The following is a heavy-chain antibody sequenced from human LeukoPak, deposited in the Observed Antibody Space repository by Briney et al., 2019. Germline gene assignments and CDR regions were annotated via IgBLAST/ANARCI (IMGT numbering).Heavy chain of an antibody. D-gene: IGHD1-26*01. CDR3: ARGTSGRYFIFDD. CDR1: GGSISSDY. CDR2: VHYRGST. J-gene: IGHJ4*02. V-gene: IGHV4-59*08. Sequence: LETLSLTCTVSGGSISSDYWSWIRQSPGKGMEWIGHVHYRGSTTYNPSLKSRVTISVDTSKNQFSLKLSSVTAADTAIYYCARGTSGRYFIFDDWGQGTLVTVSS.